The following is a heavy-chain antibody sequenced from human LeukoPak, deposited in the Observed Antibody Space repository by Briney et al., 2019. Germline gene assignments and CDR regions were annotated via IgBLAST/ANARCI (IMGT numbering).Heavy chain of an antibody. CDR1: GGSISSYY. CDR2: IYYSGST. D-gene: IGHD3-22*01. Sequence: SETLSLTCTVSGGSISSYYWSWIRQPPGKGLEWIGYIYYSGSTNYNPSLKSRVTISVDTSKNQFSLKLSSVTAADTAVYYCARRYDSSGYYYGVAFDIWGQGTMVTVSS. J-gene: IGHJ3*02. CDR3: ARRYDSSGYYYGVAFDI. V-gene: IGHV4-59*01.